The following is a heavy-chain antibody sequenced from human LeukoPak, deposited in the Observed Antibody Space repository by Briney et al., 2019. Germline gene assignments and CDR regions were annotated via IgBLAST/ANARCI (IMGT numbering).Heavy chain of an antibody. CDR1: GYTLTELS. CDR3: ATRLLWFEKNFDP. CDR2: FDPEDGET. Sequence: GASVKVSCKVSGYTLTELSMYWVRQAPGKGLEWMGGFDPEDGETIYAQKFQGRVTMTEDTSTDTAYMELSSLRSEDTAVYYCATRLLWFEKNFDPWGLGTLVTVSS. D-gene: IGHD3-10*01. J-gene: IGHJ5*02. V-gene: IGHV1-24*01.